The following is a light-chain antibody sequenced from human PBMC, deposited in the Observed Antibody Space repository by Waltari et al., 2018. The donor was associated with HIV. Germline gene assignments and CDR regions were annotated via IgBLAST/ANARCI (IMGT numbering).Light chain of an antibody. CDR2: KAS. CDR1: QNINTW. V-gene: IGKV1-5*03. J-gene: IGKJ1*01. CDR3: QHYNGYFPG. Sequence: DVQMTQSPSTLSASVGDRVTINCRASQNINTWLAWYQQKPGRAPKLLIYKASSLESGVPSRFSGSGSGTEFTLTISSLQPDDFATYFCQHYNGYFPGFGQGTKVEIK.